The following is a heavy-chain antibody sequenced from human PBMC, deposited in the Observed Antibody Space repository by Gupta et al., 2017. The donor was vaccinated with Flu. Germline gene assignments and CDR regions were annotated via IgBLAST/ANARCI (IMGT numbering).Heavy chain of an antibody. CDR2: IYTSGST. J-gene: IGHJ6*02. CDR1: GGSISSGSDY. D-gene: IGHD3-10*02. CDR3: ARDGLFSSMDV. V-gene: IGHV4-61*02. Sequence: QVQLQESGPGLVKPSQTLSLTCTVSGGSISSGSDYWSWIRQPAGKGLEWIGRIYTSGSTNYNPSLKSRVTISVDTSKNQFSLKLSSVTAADTAVYYCARDGLFSSMDVWGQGTTVTVSS.